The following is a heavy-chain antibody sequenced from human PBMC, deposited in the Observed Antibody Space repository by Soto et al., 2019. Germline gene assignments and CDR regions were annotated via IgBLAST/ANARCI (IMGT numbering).Heavy chain of an antibody. CDR3: AREPSMKGGGNSVFDY. V-gene: IGHV4-30-4*01. CDR1: GGSISSGDYY. CDR2: IYYSGST. D-gene: IGHD2-21*02. J-gene: IGHJ4*02. Sequence: SETLSLTCTVSGGSISSGDYYWSWIRQPPGKGLEWIGYIYYSGSTYYNPSLKSRVTISVDTSKNQFSLKLSSVTAADTAVYYXAREPSMKGGGNSVFDYWGRGTLVTVSS.